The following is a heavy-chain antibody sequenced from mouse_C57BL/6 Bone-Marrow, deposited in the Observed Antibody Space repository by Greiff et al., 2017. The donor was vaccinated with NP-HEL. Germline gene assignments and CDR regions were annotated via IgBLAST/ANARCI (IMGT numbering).Heavy chain of an antibody. CDR2: IDPEDGET. J-gene: IGHJ1*03. CDR1: GFNIKDYY. V-gene: IGHV14-2*01. CDR3: ALYYGSSYVYWYFDV. Sequence: VHVKQSGAELVKPGASVKLSCTASGFNIKDYYMHWVKQRTEQGLEWIGRIDPEDGETKYAPKFQGKATIPADTSSNTAYLQLSSLTSEDTAVYYCALYYGSSYVYWYFDVWGTGTTVTVSS. D-gene: IGHD1-1*01.